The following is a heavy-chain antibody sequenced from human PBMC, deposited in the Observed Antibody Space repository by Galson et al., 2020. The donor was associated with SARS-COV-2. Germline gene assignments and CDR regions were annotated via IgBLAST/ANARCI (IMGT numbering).Heavy chain of an antibody. CDR2: TYYRSQWST. D-gene: IGHD6-13*01. CDR1: GDSVPSNSAA. V-gene: IGHV6-1*01. J-gene: IGHJ3*02. Sequence: SQTLSLPCAISGDSVPSNSAAWNWIRQSPSRGLAWLGRTYYRSQWSTDYAVSVKSRITINPDTSKNQFSLQLNSVTPEDTAIYYCAGRVAGAGSLHIWGQGTMVIVSS. CDR3: AGRVAGAGSLHI.